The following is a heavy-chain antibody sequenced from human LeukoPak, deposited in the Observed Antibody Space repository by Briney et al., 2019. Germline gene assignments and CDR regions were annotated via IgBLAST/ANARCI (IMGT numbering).Heavy chain of an antibody. V-gene: IGHV3-21*01. J-gene: IGHJ4*02. Sequence: PGGSLRLSCTASGFTFNNYGMSWVRQAPGKGLEWVSSISSSSSYIYYADSVKGRFTISRDNAKNSLYLQMNSLRAEDTAVYYCARQGGWPSDYWGQGTLVTVSS. CDR2: ISSSSSYI. D-gene: IGHD6-19*01. CDR3: ARQGGWPSDY. CDR1: GFTFNNYG.